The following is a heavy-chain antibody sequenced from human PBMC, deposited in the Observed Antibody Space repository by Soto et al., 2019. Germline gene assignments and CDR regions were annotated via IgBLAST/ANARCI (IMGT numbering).Heavy chain of an antibody. CDR3: ASSPKSRSGYYYYGMDV. Sequence: SETLSLTCTVSGGSISSGDYYWSWIRQPPGKGLEWIGYIYYSGSTYYNPSLKSRVTISVDTSKNQFSLKLSSVTAADTAVYYCASSPKSRSGYYYYGMDVWGQGTTVTVSS. CDR1: GGSISSGDYY. J-gene: IGHJ6*02. CDR2: IYYSGST. D-gene: IGHD3-10*01. V-gene: IGHV4-30-4*01.